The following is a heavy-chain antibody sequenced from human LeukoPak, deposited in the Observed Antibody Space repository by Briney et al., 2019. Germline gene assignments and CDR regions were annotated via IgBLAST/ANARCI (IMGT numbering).Heavy chain of an antibody. CDR1: GFTFSSYT. CDR2: IDSSSNTI. CDR3: ARETVVPAAPPDAFDI. D-gene: IGHD2-2*01. Sequence: QPGGSLRLSCATSGFTFSSYTMNWVRQSPGKGLERISYIDSSSNTIYYADSVKGRFTISRDNAKNSLYLQMNSLRAEDTAVYYCARETVVPAAPPDAFDIWGQGTMVTVSS. J-gene: IGHJ3*02. V-gene: IGHV3-48*04.